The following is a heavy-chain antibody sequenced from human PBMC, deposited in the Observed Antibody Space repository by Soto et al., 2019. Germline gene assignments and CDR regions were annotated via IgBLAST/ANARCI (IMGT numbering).Heavy chain of an antibody. D-gene: IGHD6-19*01. CDR3: ARGPCSDWPIAAY. CDR2: VRHDGIT. V-gene: IGHV4-34*01. J-gene: IGHJ4*02. Sequence: QVQIQQWGAGLLKPSETLSLTCAVSGGSFSGYFWTWIRQPPGQGLEWIAEVRHDGITSYKSSLKSRVSISVDTSASQISLKLISVTAADTALYYCARGPCSDWPIAAYWGQGILVTVSS. CDR1: GGSFSGYF.